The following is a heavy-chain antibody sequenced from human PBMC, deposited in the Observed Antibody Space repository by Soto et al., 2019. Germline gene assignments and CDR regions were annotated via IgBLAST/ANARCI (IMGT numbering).Heavy chain of an antibody. Sequence: GGSLRLSCAASGFTFSSYSMNWVRQAPGKGLEWVSYISSSSSTIYYAGSVKGRFTISRDNAKNSLYLQMNSLRDEDTAVYYCARRDGGYDRKLYYYYGMDVWGQGTTVTVSS. CDR1: GFTFSSYS. V-gene: IGHV3-48*02. CDR2: ISSSSSTI. D-gene: IGHD5-12*01. CDR3: ARRDGGYDRKLYYYYGMDV. J-gene: IGHJ6*02.